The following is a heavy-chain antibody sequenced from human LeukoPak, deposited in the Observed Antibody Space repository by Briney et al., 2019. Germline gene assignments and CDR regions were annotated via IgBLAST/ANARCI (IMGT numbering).Heavy chain of an antibody. J-gene: IGHJ4*02. CDR2: INSDGSRT. CDR3: ARGRFWSNYFDY. CDR1: GFTFRSYW. Sequence: GGSLRLSCAASGFTFRSYWMHWVGQAPAKGLVWVSRINSDGSRTSSADSVKGRFTISRDNAKNTLYLQMNSLRAEDTAVYYCARGRFWSNYFDYWGQGTLVTVSS. V-gene: IGHV3-74*01. D-gene: IGHD3-3*01.